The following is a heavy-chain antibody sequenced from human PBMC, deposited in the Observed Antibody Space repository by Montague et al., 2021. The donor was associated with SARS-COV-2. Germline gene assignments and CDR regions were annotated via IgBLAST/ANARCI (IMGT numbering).Heavy chain of an antibody. CDR2: SDYSGIT. CDR1: GGSISSGSY. V-gene: IGHV4-38-2*02. D-gene: IGHD4/OR15-4a*01. J-gene: IGHJ4*02. CDR3: ARVISAVAGANFYFDY. Sequence: SETLSLTCTVSGGSISSGSYWGWIRQPPLKGLEWIGTSDYSGITXXSPXXXSRVTISLDTSKNQFSLNLDSVTASDTAMYYCARVISAVAGANFYFDYWGQGTLVTVSS.